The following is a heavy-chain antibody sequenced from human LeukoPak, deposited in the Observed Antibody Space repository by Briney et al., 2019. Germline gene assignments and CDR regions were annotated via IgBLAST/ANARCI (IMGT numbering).Heavy chain of an antibody. Sequence: PGGSLRLSCAASGFTFSSYGMHWVRQAPGKGLEWVAFIRYDGSNKYYADSVKGRFTISRDNSKNTLYLQMNSLRAEDTAVYYCAKGPGWSAHPVDYWGQGTLVTVSS. CDR3: AKGPGWSAHPVDY. CDR2: IRYDGSNK. V-gene: IGHV3-30*02. CDR1: GFTFSSYG. D-gene: IGHD3-9*01. J-gene: IGHJ4*02.